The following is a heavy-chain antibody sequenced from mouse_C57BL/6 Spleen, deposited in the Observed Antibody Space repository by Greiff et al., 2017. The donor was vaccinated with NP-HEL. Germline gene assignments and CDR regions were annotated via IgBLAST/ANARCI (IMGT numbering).Heavy chain of an antibody. CDR2: ISSGGDYI. CDR1: GFTFSSYA. Sequence: EVKLMESGEGLVKPGGSLKLSCAASGFTFSSYAMSWVRQTPEKRLEWVAYISSGGDYIYYADTVKGRFTISRDNARNTLYLQMSSLKSEDTAMYYCTREVWYFDVWGTGTTVTVSS. CDR3: TREVWYFDV. V-gene: IGHV5-9-1*02. J-gene: IGHJ1*03.